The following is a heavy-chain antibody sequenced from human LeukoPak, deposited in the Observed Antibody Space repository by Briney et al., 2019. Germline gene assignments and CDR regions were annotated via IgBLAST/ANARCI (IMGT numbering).Heavy chain of an antibody. J-gene: IGHJ4*02. Sequence: GGSLRLSCAASGFTFNTSNMNWVRQGPGKGLEWVSSISSSNSYIYYADSVKGRFTISRDNSKNTLYLQMNSLRAEDTAVYYCAREKWEPGVYFDYWGQGTLVTVSS. CDR2: ISSSNSYI. CDR1: GFTFNTSN. D-gene: IGHD1-26*01. CDR3: AREKWEPGVYFDY. V-gene: IGHV3-21*01.